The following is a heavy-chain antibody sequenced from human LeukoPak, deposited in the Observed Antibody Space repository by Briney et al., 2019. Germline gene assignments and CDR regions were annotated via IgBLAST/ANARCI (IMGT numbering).Heavy chain of an antibody. CDR3: ARLKWLVNQYYFDY. CDR1: GGSISSDSYY. Sequence: PSQTLSLTCTVSGGSISSDSYYWSWIRQPAGKGLEWIGRIYTSGSTNYNPSLKSRVTISVDTSKNQFSLKLNSVTAADTAVYYCARLKWLVNQYYFDYWGQGTLVTVSS. V-gene: IGHV4-61*02. D-gene: IGHD6-19*01. J-gene: IGHJ4*02. CDR2: IYTSGST.